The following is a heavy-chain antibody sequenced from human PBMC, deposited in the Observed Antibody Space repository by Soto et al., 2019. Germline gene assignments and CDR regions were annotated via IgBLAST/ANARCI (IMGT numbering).Heavy chain of an antibody. CDR1: GYTFTNYG. V-gene: IGHV1-18*01. J-gene: IGHJ6*02. Sequence: QVQVVQSGDEVKKPGASVKVSCKASGYTFTNYGFSWVRQAPGQGLEWMGWISGYNGNTKYAEKFQGRDTMTTDTSTSPDDMELRSLRSDYTVVYYCAREGQAPYYYYGMDVWGQGTAVTLSS. CDR2: ISGYNGNT. CDR3: AREGQAPYYYYGMDV.